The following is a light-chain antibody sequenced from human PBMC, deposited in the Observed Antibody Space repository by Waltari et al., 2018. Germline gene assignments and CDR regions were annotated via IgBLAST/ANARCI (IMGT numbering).Light chain of an antibody. Sequence: YDLTQSPSLSVSPGQTASITCSADQLGQQSVSWYQLRPGQSPLLVIYDDSRRPSGIPARFSGSNSGNTATLTITGTQSMDEADYYCQAWDGVAVVFGGGTQLTVL. J-gene: IGLJ3*02. CDR1: QLGQQS. CDR3: QAWDGVAVV. CDR2: DDS. V-gene: IGLV3-1*01.